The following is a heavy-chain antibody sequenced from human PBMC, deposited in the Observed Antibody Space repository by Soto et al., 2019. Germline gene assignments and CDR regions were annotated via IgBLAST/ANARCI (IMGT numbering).Heavy chain of an antibody. J-gene: IGHJ3*02. D-gene: IGHD6-6*01. CDR2: ISSTGTYI. CDR3: ARETNPYSSSSHAFDI. CDR1: GITFSSYS. V-gene: IGHV3-21*01. Sequence: EVQLVESGGGLVKPGGSLRLSCAASGITFSSYSMNWVRQAPGKGLEWVSSISSTGTYIDYADSVKGRFTISRDNAKNSLFLQMDSLRAEDAALYYCARETNPYSSSSHAFDIWGQGTMVPVSS.